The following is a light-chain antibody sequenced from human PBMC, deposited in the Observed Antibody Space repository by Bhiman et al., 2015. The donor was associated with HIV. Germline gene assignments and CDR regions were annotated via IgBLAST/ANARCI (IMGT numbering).Light chain of an antibody. CDR3: SSYTSSSTYV. V-gene: IGLV2-14*03. J-gene: IGLJ1*01. Sequence: QSVLTQPASVSGSPGQSITISCTGTKSDIGGYKYVSWYQQHPGKAPKILIYDVNKRPSGVSSRFSGSKSGNTASLTISGLQAEDEADYYCSSYTSSSTYVFGTGTKVTV. CDR1: KSDIGGYKY. CDR2: DVN.